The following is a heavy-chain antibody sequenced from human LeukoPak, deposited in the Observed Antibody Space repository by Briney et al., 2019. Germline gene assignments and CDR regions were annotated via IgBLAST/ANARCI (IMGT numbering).Heavy chain of an antibody. V-gene: IGHV4-39*01. CDR1: GGSISSSSYY. J-gene: IGHJ4*02. CDR2: IYYSGST. CDR3: ARRWFGELLDY. Sequence: PSETLSLTCTVSGGSISSSSYYWGWIRQPPGKGLEWIGSIYYSGSTYYNPSLKSRVTISVDTSRNQFSLKPSSVTAADTAVYYCARRWFGELLDYWGQGTLVTVSS. D-gene: IGHD3-10*01.